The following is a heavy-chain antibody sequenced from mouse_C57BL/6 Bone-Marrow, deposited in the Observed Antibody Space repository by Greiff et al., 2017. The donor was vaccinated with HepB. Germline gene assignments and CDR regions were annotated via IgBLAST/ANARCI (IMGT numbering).Heavy chain of an antibody. CDR3: AREEDYGSSPYYAMDY. V-gene: IGHV5-4*01. CDR2: ISDGGSYT. J-gene: IGHJ4*01. CDR1: GFTFSSYA. D-gene: IGHD1-1*01. Sequence: EVNVVESGGGLVKPGGSLKLSCAASGFTFSSYAMSWVRQTPEKRLEWVATISDGGSYTYYPDNVKGRFTISRDNAKNNLYLQMSHLKSEDTAMYYCAREEDYGSSPYYAMDYWGQGTSVTVSS.